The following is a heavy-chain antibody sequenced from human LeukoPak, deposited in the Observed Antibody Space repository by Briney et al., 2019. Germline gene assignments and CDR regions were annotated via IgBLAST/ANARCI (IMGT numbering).Heavy chain of an antibody. CDR3: ASQYYDLMTGYPYYFDY. Sequence: SETLAPTCTVSGGSISNTSYYWGWIRQPPGKGLEWIGAIYYSGSTCFNPSLKSRVTMSVDTSENQFFLKLSSVTAADTAVYYCASQYYDLMTGYPYYFDYWGQGTLVTVSS. CDR1: GGSISNTSYY. D-gene: IGHD3-9*01. V-gene: IGHV4-39*01. J-gene: IGHJ4*02. CDR2: IYYSGST.